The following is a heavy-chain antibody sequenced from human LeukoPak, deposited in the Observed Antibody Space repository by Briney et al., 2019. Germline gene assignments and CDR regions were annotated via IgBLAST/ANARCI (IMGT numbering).Heavy chain of an antibody. CDR2: MNPNSGNT. CDR3: TREGLGTTFSAWFDP. D-gene: IGHD1-7*01. Sequence: ASVKVSCKASGGTFSSYAISWVRQATGQGLEWMGWMNPNSGNTGYAQKFQGRVTMTRNTSISTAYMELSSLRSEDTAVYYCTREGLGTTFSAWFDPWGQGTLVIVSS. J-gene: IGHJ5*02. V-gene: IGHV1-8*02. CDR1: GGTFSSYA.